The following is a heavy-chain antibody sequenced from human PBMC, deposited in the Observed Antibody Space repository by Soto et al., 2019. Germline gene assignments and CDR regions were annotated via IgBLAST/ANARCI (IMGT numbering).Heavy chain of an antibody. V-gene: IGHV1-8*01. CDR1: GYTFTSYD. D-gene: IGHD3-10*01. J-gene: IGHJ3*02. CDR3: GRGGGGWFGDDAFDI. CDR2: MNPNSGNT. Sequence: QVQLVQSGAEVKKPGASVKVSCKASGYTFTSYDINWVRQATGQGLEWMGWMNPNSGNTGYAQKFQGRVTMTRNTAISTAYSELGSWRCEDTAVYYCGRGGGGWFGDDAFDIWGQGTMVTVSS.